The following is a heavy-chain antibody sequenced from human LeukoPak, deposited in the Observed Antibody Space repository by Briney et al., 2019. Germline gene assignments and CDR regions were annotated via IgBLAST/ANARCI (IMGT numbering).Heavy chain of an antibody. CDR2: INLDGSER. J-gene: IGHJ5*02. CDR3: GTVIAGHIHH. CDR1: GFTFSGHS. Sequence: GGSLRLSCAASGFTFSGHSMTWVRQAPGKGLEWVANINLDGSERFYVDFVKGRFTISRDNADNAMYLQMNSLRTEDTAVYYCGTVIAGHIHHWGQGALVTVSS. D-gene: IGHD3-10*01. V-gene: IGHV3-7*01.